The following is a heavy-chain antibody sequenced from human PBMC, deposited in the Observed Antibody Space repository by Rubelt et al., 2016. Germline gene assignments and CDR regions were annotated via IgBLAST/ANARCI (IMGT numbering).Heavy chain of an antibody. J-gene: IGHJ5*02. V-gene: IGHV1-46*01. CDR2: INPSGGST. CDR1: GYTFTSYY. Sequence: QVQLVQSGAAVKKPGASVKVSCKASGYTFTSYYMHWVRQAPGQGLEWMGIINPSGGSTSYAQKFQGRGPMTRDTSTSTVFMGLSSLRSEDTAVYYCARSPRYDFEDNWFDPWSQGTLVTVSS. CDR3: ARSPRYDFEDNWFDP. D-gene: IGHD3-3*01.